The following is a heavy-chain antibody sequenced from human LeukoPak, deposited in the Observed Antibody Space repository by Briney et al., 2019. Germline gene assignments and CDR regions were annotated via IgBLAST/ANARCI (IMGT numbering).Heavy chain of an antibody. CDR2: TYYSGST. Sequence: SETLSLTCTVSGGSISSYYWSWIRQPPGKGLEWIGYTYYSGSTNYNPSLKSRVTISIDTSKNQFSLKLSSVTAADTAVYYCARVLRYYYDSSLFDYWGQGTLVTVSS. V-gene: IGHV4-59*01. D-gene: IGHD3-22*01. CDR3: ARVLRYYYDSSLFDY. J-gene: IGHJ4*02. CDR1: GGSISSYY.